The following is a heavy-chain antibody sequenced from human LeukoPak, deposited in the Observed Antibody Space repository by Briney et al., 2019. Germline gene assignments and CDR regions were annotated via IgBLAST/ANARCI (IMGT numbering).Heavy chain of an antibody. CDR1: GFTFSSYS. V-gene: IGHV3-21*01. CDR3: ARAGWAVAGPSDY. Sequence: GGSLRLSCAASGFTFSSYSMNWVRQAPGKGLEWVSSISSSSYIYYADSVKGRFTISRDNSKNTLYLQMNSLRAEDTAVYYCARAGWAVAGPSDYWGQGTLVTVSS. CDR2: ISSSSYI. J-gene: IGHJ4*02. D-gene: IGHD6-19*01.